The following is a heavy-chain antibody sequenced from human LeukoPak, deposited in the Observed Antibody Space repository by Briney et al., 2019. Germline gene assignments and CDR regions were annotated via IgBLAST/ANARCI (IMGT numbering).Heavy chain of an antibody. D-gene: IGHD6-19*01. CDR2: IYYSGST. CDR3: ARRWAVAGTDAFDI. CDR1: GGSISSGDYY. J-gene: IGHJ3*02. V-gene: IGHV4-30-4*01. Sequence: SQTLSLTCTVSGGSISSGDYYWSWIRQPPGKGLEWIGYIYYSGSTYYNPSLKSRVTISVDTSKNQFSLKLSSVTAADTAVYYCARRWAVAGTDAFDIWGQGTMVTVSS.